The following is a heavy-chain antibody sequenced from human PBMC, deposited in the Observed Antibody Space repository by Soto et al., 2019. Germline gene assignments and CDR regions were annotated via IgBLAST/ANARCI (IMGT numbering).Heavy chain of an antibody. CDR1: GGTFGRHA. V-gene: IGHV1-69*01. CDR3: ARGWGYDSNDYYYAY. J-gene: IGHJ4*02. Sequence: QVQLVQSGAEVRKPGSSVKVSCKASGGTFGRHAISWVRQAHGQGLEWMGGIIPIFGTANHAQKFQGRVTIIADESTSTVYMELSSLRSEDTAMYYCARGWGYDSNDYYYAYWGQGTLVIVSS. D-gene: IGHD3-22*01. CDR2: IIPIFGTA.